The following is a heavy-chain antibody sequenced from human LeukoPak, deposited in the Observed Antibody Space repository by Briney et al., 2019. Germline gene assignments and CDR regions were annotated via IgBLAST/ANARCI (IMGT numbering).Heavy chain of an antibody. V-gene: IGHV3-23*01. Sequence: GGSLRLSCAASGFTFSSYAMSWVRQAPGKGLEWVSGISGSGRSTYYADSVKGRFTISRHSSKNTLYLQMNSLRAEDTAVYYCAKDDSGWHPLGLDNWGQGTLVTVSS. CDR1: GFTFSSYA. CDR3: AKDDSGWHPLGLDN. D-gene: IGHD6-19*01. CDR2: ISGSGRST. J-gene: IGHJ4*02.